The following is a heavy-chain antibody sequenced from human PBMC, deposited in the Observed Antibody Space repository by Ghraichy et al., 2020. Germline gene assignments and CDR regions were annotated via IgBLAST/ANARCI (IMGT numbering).Heavy chain of an antibody. CDR3: ARHDGGWLQSSFYHYGMDV. J-gene: IGHJ6*02. CDR1: GFTFSDYY. Sequence: GGSLRLSCAASGFTFSDYYMSWIRQAPGRGLEWVSYINSSVSSIYYADSVRGRFTISRDNAKNSLYLQMNSLRAEDTAVYYCARHDGGWLQSSFYHYGMDVWGQGTTVTVSS. CDR2: INSSVSSI. V-gene: IGHV3-11*01. D-gene: IGHD5-24*01.